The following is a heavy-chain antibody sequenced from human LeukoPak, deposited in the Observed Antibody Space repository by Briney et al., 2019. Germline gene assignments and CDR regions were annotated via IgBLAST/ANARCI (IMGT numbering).Heavy chain of an antibody. D-gene: IGHD3-22*01. J-gene: IGHJ4*02. Sequence: PGGSLRLSCAASGFTFSSYAMSWVRQAPGKGLEWVSDISGSGGSTYYADSVKGRFTISRDNSKNTLHLQTNSLRAEDTAVYYCAKDGYYDSGGPNYSDHWGQGTLVTVSS. V-gene: IGHV3-23*01. CDR2: ISGSGGST. CDR1: GFTFSSYA. CDR3: AKDGYYDSGGPNYSDH.